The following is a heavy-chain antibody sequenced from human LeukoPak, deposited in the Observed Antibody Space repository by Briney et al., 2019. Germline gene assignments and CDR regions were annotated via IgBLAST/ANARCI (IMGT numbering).Heavy chain of an antibody. J-gene: IGHJ4*02. CDR3: ARVGDILLGPGYFDY. V-gene: IGHV4-31*03. CDR2: IYYSGST. Sequence: SETLPLTCTVSGGSISSGGYYWSWIRQHPGKGLEWIGYIYYSGSTYYNPSLKSRVTISVDTSKNQFSLKLSSVTAADTAVYYCARVGDILLGPGYFDYWGQGTLVTVSS. D-gene: IGHD3-10*01. CDR1: GGSISSGGYY.